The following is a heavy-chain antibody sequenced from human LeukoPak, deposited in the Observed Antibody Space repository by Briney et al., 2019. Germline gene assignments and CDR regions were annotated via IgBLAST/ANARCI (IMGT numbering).Heavy chain of an antibody. D-gene: IGHD6-19*01. Sequence: GGSLRLSCTASGFTFGDYAMSWFRQAPGKGLEWVGFIRSKAYGGTTEYAASVKGRFTISRDDSKSIAYLQMNSLKTEDTAVYYCTRVKSSGWYAFDIWGQGTMVTVSS. J-gene: IGHJ3*02. CDR1: GFTFGDYA. V-gene: IGHV3-49*03. CDR2: IRSKAYGGTT. CDR3: TRVKSSGWYAFDI.